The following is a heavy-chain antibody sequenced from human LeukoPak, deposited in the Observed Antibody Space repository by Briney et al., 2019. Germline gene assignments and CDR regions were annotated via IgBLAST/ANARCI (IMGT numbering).Heavy chain of an antibody. CDR1: GDTIGSDTYY. CDR2: IYYSGNT. J-gene: IGHJ6*02. CDR3: ARHLAGYSYYGVDV. V-gene: IGHV4-39*01. Sequence: SETLSLTCTVSGDTIGSDTYYWVWIRQSPEKGLEWIGSIYYSGNTYYNPSLKSRVTLSVDTSKIQFSLKLSSVTAADTAVYYCARHLAGYSYYGVDVWGQGTTVTVSS. D-gene: IGHD1-14*01.